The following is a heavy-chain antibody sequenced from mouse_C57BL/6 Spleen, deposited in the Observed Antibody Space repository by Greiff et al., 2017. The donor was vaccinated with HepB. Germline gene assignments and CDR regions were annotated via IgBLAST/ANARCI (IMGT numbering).Heavy chain of an antibody. J-gene: IGHJ4*01. CDR1: GFTFSSYA. Sequence: EVKLVESGGGLVKPGGSLKLSCAASGFTFSSYAMSWVRQTPEKRLEWVATISDGGSYTYYPDNVKGRFTISRDNAKNNLYLQMSHLKSEDTAMYYCARDGDEGSYAMDYWGQGTSVTVSS. V-gene: IGHV5-4*01. CDR3: ARDGDEGSYAMDY. CDR2: ISDGGSYT. D-gene: IGHD1-2*01.